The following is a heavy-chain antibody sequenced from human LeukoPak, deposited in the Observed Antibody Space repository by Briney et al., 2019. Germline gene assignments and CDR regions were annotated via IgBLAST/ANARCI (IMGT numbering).Heavy chain of an antibody. D-gene: IGHD6-6*01. J-gene: IGHJ5*02. CDR3: ARERTAARNWFDP. Sequence: AASVKVSCTASGYTFTSYGISWVRQAPGQGLEWMGWISAYNGNTNYAQKLQGRVTMTRDTSISTAYMELSRLRSDDTAVYYCARERTAARNWFDPWGQGTLVTVSS. V-gene: IGHV1-18*01. CDR2: ISAYNGNT. CDR1: GYTFTSYG.